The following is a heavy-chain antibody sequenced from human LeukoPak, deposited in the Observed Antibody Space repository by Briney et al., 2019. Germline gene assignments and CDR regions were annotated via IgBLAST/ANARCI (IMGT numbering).Heavy chain of an antibody. D-gene: IGHD2-2*01. V-gene: IGHV1-69*05. CDR1: GGTFSSYA. Sequence: SVKVSCKASGGTFSSYAISWVRQAPGQGLEWMGGIIPIFGTANYAQKFQGRVTITTDESTSTAYMELSSLRSEDTAVYYCARGGCSSTSCPPYDAFDIWGQGTMVTVSS. CDR2: IIPIFGTA. J-gene: IGHJ3*02. CDR3: ARGGCSSTSCPPYDAFDI.